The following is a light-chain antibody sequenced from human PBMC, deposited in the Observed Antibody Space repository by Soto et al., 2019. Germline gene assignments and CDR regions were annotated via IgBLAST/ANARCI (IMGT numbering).Light chain of an antibody. CDR2: KAS. CDR1: QNVENY. CDR3: QQYNTYSGT. Sequence: DIPMTQSPSTMSASVGDSVTITCRASQNVENYLAWYQQKPGKATTHLIYKASVLESGVPSRFCGSGYGTEFPLTISSLQSDDFATYFCQQYNTYSGTYGQGTKGDI. J-gene: IGKJ1*01. V-gene: IGKV1-5*03.